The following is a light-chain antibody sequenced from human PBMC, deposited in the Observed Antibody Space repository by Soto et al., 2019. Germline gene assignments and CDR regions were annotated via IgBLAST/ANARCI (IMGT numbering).Light chain of an antibody. CDR2: DVS. CDR3: SSYTSSSTSYV. Sequence: QSALTQPASVSGSPGQSITISCTGTSSDVGGYNYVSWYQQHPGKAPKLMIYDVSNRPSGVSNRFSGSKSSNTASLTISGLQAEDEADYYCSSYTSSSTSYVFGTGTKVTVL. CDR1: SSDVGGYNY. V-gene: IGLV2-14*01. J-gene: IGLJ1*01.